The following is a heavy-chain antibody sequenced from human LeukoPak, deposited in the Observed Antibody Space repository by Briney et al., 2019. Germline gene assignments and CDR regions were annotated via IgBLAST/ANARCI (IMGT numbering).Heavy chain of an antibody. V-gene: IGHV4-59*01. J-gene: IGHJ6*02. CDR3: ARLYGGNSYYYGMDV. D-gene: IGHD4-23*01. CDR1: GGSISNYY. Sequence: PSETLSLTCTVSGGSISNYYWSWIRQPPGEGLEWIGYIYYSGSTNYNPSLKSRVTISVDTSKSHFSLKLSSVTAADTAVYYCARLYGGNSYYYGMDVWGQGTTVTVSS. CDR2: IYYSGST.